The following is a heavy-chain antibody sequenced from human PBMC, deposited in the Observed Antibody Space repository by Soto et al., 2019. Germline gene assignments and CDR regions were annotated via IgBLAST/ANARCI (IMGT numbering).Heavy chain of an antibody. CDR3: ASTKRDYYFDY. CDR2: IYYSGST. CDR1: GGSISSYY. V-gene: IGHV4-59*08. J-gene: IGHJ4*02. D-gene: IGHD4-17*01. Sequence: SETLSLTCTVSGGSISSYYWSWIRQPPGKGLEWIGYIYYSGSTNYNPSLKSRVTISVDTSKNQFSLKLSSVTAADTAVYYCASTKRDYYFDYWGQGNLVTVSS.